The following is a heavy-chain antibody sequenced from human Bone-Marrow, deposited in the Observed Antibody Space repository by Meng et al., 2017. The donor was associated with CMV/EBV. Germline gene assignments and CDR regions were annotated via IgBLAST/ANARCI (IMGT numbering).Heavy chain of an antibody. CDR3: ARYNEQVGAMDC. CDR1: GFTFSSYD. J-gene: IGHJ4*02. V-gene: IGHV3-13*01. CDR2: IGPAGDT. Sequence: GESLKISCAASGFTFSSYDMHWVRQATGKALVWVSGIGPAGDTYYPDPVKGRFTISREDAKNSFYLQMNSLTVGDTAVYFCARYNEQVGAMDCWGQGTLVTVSS. D-gene: IGHD3-10*01.